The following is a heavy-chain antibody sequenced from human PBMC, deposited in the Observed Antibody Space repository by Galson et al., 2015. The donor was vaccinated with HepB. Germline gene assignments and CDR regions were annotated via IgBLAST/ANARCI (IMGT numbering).Heavy chain of an antibody. CDR3: ARDRNQPLDY. V-gene: IGHV3-30*04. Sequence: SLRLSCAASGFTFSSYAMHWVRQAPGKGLEWVAVISYDGSNKYYADSVKGRFTISRDNSKNTLYLQMNSLRAEDTAVYYCARDRNQPLDYWGQGTLVTVSS. D-gene: IGHD1-14*01. CDR2: ISYDGSNK. J-gene: IGHJ4*02. CDR1: GFTFSSYA.